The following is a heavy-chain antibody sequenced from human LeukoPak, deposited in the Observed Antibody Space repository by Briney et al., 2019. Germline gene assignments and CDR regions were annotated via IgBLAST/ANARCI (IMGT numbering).Heavy chain of an antibody. CDR3: ARGPFGSCSSTSCYFFDY. Sequence: PGGSLRLSCAASGFTFSSYSMNWVRQAPGKGLEWVSGISHDGSNDDYADSVRGRFTISRDNSKDTLYLQMSSLRPEDTAVYYCARGPFGSCSSTSCYFFDYWGQGTLVTVSS. V-gene: IGHV3-30*03. D-gene: IGHD2-2*01. CDR1: GFTFSSYS. CDR2: ISHDGSND. J-gene: IGHJ4*02.